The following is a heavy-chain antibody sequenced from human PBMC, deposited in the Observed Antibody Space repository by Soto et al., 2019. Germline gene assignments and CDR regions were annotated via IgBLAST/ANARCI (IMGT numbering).Heavy chain of an antibody. CDR2: IYWDGDR. Sequence: QITLEESGPTLVKPTQTLMLTCTFSGFSLSTEGASVGWIRQPPGKALEWLAIIYWDGDRRYSPSVKIRLIISKVASKDQPVFTMTNMDPDDTATYYCAHSTLSAVGTYDYWGQGILVTVSA. D-gene: IGHD6-13*01. CDR1: GFSLSTEGAS. J-gene: IGHJ4*02. V-gene: IGHV2-5*02. CDR3: AHSTLSAVGTYDY.